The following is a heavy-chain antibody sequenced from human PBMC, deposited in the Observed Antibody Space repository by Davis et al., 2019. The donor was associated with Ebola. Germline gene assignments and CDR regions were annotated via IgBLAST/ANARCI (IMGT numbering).Heavy chain of an antibody. D-gene: IGHD3-9*01. Sequence: GESLKISCVASGFTVSSDYMSWVRQAPGKGLEWVSVIYSGGSTYYADSVKGRFTISRDNSKNTLYLQMNSLRAEDTAVYYCATLRYFDWLFPNGPDYWGQGTLVTVSS. CDR1: GFTVSSDY. CDR3: ATLRYFDWLFPNGPDY. V-gene: IGHV3-53*01. J-gene: IGHJ4*02. CDR2: IYSGGST.